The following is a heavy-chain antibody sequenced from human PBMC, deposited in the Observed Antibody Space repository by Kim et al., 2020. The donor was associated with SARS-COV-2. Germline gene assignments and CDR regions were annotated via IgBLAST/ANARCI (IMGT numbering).Heavy chain of an antibody. J-gene: IGHJ6*02. CDR3: TRIGDGYLGHFYYYYGMDV. D-gene: IGHD5-12*01. CDR1: GFTFSGSA. V-gene: IGHV3-73*01. CDR2: IRSKANSYAT. Sequence: GGSLRLSCAASGFTFSGSAMHWVRQASGKGLEWVGRIRSKANSYATAYAASVKGRFTISRDDSKNTAYLQMNSLKTEDTAVYYCTRIGDGYLGHFYYYYGMDVWGQGTTVTVSS.